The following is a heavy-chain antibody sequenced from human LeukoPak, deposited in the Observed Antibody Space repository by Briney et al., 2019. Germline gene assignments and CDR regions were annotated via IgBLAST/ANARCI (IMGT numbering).Heavy chain of an antibody. Sequence: GRSLRLSCAASGFTFSSYGMHWVRQAPGKGLEWVAVISYDGSNKYYADSVKGRFTISRDNSKNTLYLQMNSQRAEDTAVYYCAKSIVGATPQDYWGQGTLVTVSS. CDR2: ISYDGSNK. J-gene: IGHJ4*02. D-gene: IGHD1-26*01. V-gene: IGHV3-30*18. CDR1: GFTFSSYG. CDR3: AKSIVGATPQDY.